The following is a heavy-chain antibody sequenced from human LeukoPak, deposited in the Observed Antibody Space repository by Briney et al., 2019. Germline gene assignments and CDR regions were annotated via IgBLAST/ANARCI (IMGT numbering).Heavy chain of an antibody. CDR1: GFTFSSYS. J-gene: IGHJ6*04. Sequence: PGGSLRLSCAASGFTFSSYSMNWVRQAPGKGLEWVSSISSSSNYIYYADSLRGRFTISRDNAKNSLYLQMNSLRAEDTAVYYCAELGITMIGGVWGKGTTVTISS. CDR3: AELGITMIGGV. V-gene: IGHV3-21*01. CDR2: ISSSSNYI. D-gene: IGHD3-10*02.